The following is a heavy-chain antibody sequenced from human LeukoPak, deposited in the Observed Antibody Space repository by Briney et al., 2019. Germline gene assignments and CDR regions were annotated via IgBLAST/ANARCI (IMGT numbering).Heavy chain of an antibody. V-gene: IGHV3-30-3*01. D-gene: IGHD2-2*01. CDR1: GFTFGSYA. CDR3: AKDRIVVVPAAPFRI. CDR2: ISYDGSNK. Sequence: GRSLRLSCAASGFTFGSYAMHWVRQAPGKGLEWVAVISYDGSNKYYADSVKGRFTISRDNSKNTLYLQMNSLRAEDTAVYYCAKDRIVVVPAAPFRIWGQGTMVTVSS. J-gene: IGHJ3*02.